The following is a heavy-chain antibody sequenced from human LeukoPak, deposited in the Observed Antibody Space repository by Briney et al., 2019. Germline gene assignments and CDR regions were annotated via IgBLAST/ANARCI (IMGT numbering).Heavy chain of an antibody. Sequence: SETLSLTCTVSGGSISSYYRSWIRQPPGKGLEWIGYIYYSGSTNYNPSLKSRVTISVDTSKNQFSLKLSSVTAADTAVYYCARYSYGRTSNWFDPWGQGTLVTVSS. CDR2: IYYSGST. CDR1: GGSISSYY. J-gene: IGHJ5*02. D-gene: IGHD5-18*01. V-gene: IGHV4-59*01. CDR3: ARYSYGRTSNWFDP.